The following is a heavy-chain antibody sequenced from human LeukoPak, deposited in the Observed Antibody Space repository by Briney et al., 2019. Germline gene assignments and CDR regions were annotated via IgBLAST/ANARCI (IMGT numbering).Heavy chain of an antibody. CDR2: FYYTGTT. V-gene: IGHV4-39*01. CDR1: GGSIRSSSYC. D-gene: IGHD5-18*01. J-gene: IGHJ5*02. Sequence: SETLSLTCTVSGGSIRSSSYCWDWIRQPPGKGLEWIGSFYYTGTTFYNPSLKSRVSISVDTSKNQFSLKLTSVTATDTAVYYCARLREDTSMFNWFDPWGQGTLVTVSS. CDR3: ARLREDTSMFNWFDP.